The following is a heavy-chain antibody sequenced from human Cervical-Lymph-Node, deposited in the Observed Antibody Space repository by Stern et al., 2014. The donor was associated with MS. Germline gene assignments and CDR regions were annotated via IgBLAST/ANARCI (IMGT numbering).Heavy chain of an antibody. V-gene: IGHV2-70*11. CDR1: GFSISASGMC. CDR3: ARIPRTHDAFDI. J-gene: IGHJ3*02. Sequence: SGPALVKPTRTLTLTCNLSGFSISASGMCVSWIRQPPGKALEWLARIDWDDDKYYSTPLKTRLTISKDTAKNQVVLTMTNMDPVDTATYFCARIPRTHDAFDIWGQGTMVTVSS. CDR2: IDWDDDK.